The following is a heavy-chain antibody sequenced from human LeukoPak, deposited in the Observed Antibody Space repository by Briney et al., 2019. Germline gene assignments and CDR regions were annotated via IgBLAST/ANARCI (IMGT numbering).Heavy chain of an antibody. D-gene: IGHD1-26*01. CDR3: AKDRGEWELLYDY. CDR1: GFTFSSYA. V-gene: IGHV3-23*01. CDR2: ISGSGGST. Sequence: GGSLRLSCAASGFTFSSYAMSWVRQAPGKGLEWVSAISGSGGSTYYADSVEGRFTISRDNSKNTLYLQMNSLRAEDTAVYYCAKDRGEWELLYDYWGQGTLVTVSS. J-gene: IGHJ4*02.